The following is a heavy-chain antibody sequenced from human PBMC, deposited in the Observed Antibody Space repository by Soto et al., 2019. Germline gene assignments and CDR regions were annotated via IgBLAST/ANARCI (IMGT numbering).Heavy chain of an antibody. CDR3: ARVTGRYYYGMDV. Sequence: SETLSLTCTVSGDSISSYYWSWIRQPPGKGLEWIGYIYDSGSTNYNPSLKSRVTISVDTSKNQFSLKLSSVTAADTAVYYCARVTGRYYYGMDVWGQGTTVTVSS. CDR2: IYDSGST. V-gene: IGHV4-59*12. CDR1: GDSISSYY. J-gene: IGHJ6*02.